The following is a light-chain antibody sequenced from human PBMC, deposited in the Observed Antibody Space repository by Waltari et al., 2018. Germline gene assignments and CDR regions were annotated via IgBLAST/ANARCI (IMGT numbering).Light chain of an antibody. Sequence: IVMTQTPLSLSLTPVQSASISCKSSQSLLHTDGKTYLQWYLQKPGQPPQLLMYEVSRRFTGVPERFSGSGSGTDFTLTIRRVEADDVGIYYCMQGIHLISFGQGTRLEIK. J-gene: IGKJ5*01. CDR3: MQGIHLIS. V-gene: IGKV2-29*02. CDR2: EVS. CDR1: QSLLHTDGKTY.